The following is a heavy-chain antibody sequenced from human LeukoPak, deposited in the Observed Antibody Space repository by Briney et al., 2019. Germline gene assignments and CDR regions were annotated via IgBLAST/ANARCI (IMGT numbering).Heavy chain of an antibody. CDR3: ARDGSSGWYGGYFDY. CDR1: GGSFSGYY. J-gene: IGHJ4*02. Sequence: SETLSLTCAVYGGSFSGYYWSWIRQPPGKGLEWIGEINHSGSTNYNPSLKSRVTMSVDTSKNQFSLKVTSVTAADTAVYYCARDGSSGWYGGYFDYWGQGTLVTVSS. D-gene: IGHD6-19*01. V-gene: IGHV4-34*01. CDR2: INHSGST.